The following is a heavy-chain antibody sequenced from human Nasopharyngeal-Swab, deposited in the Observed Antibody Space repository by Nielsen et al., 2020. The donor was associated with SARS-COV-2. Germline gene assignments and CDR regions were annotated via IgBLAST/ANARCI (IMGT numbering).Heavy chain of an antibody. CDR3: AKKTVGTYPFDY. V-gene: IGHV3-23*01. CDR1: GFTSSTSS. J-gene: IGHJ4*02. CDR2: LGTAGDT. Sequence: GGSLRLSCLASGFTSSTSSLTWLRQPPGKGLQWVSTLGTAGDTYYADSVKGRFTISRDNSKNTLYLQMNSLRAEDTAVYYCAKKTVGTYPFDYWGQGTLVTLSS. D-gene: IGHD3-16*02.